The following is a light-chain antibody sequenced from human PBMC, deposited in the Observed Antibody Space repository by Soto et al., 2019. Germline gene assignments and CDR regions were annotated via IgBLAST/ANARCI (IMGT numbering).Light chain of an antibody. J-gene: IGKJ5*01. Sequence: EIVLTQSPATLSLSPGERATLSCRASQSVGSYLAWYQQKPGQAPRLLIYDASNGATGIPARFSGSGSGTDFTLTISSLEPEDFAVYYCQQRYNWSITFGQGTRLDIK. V-gene: IGKV3-11*01. CDR3: QQRYNWSIT. CDR1: QSVGSY. CDR2: DAS.